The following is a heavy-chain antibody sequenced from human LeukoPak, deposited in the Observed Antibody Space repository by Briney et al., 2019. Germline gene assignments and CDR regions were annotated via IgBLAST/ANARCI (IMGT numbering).Heavy chain of an antibody. V-gene: IGHV4-34*01. CDR3: ARGDIAVAGPYYFDY. CDR2: INHSGST. Sequence: SETLSLTCAVYGGSFSGYYWSWIRQPPGKGLEWIGEINHSGSTNYNPSLKSRVTISVDTSKNQFSLKLSSVTAADTAVYYCARGDIAVAGPYYFDYWDQGTLVTVSS. D-gene: IGHD6-19*01. CDR1: GGSFSGYY. J-gene: IGHJ4*02.